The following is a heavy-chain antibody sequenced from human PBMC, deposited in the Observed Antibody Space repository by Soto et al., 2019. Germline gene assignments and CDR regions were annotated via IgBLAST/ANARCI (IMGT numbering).Heavy chain of an antibody. J-gene: IGHJ6*02. CDR1: GGTFSSYA. Sequence: SVKVSCKASGGTFSSYAISWVRQAPGQGLEWMGGIIPIFGTANYAQKFQGRVTITADESTSTAYMELSSLRSEDTAVYYCARDYDSSGYDVEYYGMDVWGQGTTVTVSS. CDR3: ARDYDSSGYDVEYYGMDV. D-gene: IGHD3-22*01. V-gene: IGHV1-69*13. CDR2: IIPIFGTA.